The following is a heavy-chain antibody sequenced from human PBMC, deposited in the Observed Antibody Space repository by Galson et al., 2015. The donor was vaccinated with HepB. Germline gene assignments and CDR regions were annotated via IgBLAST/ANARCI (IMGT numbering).Heavy chain of an antibody. Sequence: SVKVSCKASGYTFTSYAMHWVRQAPGQRLEWMGWINAGNGNTKYSQKFQGRVTITRDTSASTAYMELSSLRSEDTAVHYCARDLLAAAGTIYYYYGMDVWGQGTTVTVSS. V-gene: IGHV1-3*01. CDR3: ARDLLAAAGTIYYYYGMDV. CDR1: GYTFTSYA. J-gene: IGHJ6*02. D-gene: IGHD6-13*01. CDR2: INAGNGNT.